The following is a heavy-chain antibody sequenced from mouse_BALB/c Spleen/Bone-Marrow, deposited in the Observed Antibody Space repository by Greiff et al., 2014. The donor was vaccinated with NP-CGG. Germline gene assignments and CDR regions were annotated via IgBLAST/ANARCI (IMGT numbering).Heavy chain of an antibody. CDR1: GFTFSSYD. V-gene: IGHV5-6*01. Sequence: EVQLVESGGDLVRPGGSLKLSCAASGFTFSSYDMSWVRQTPDKRLEWVATIGSGGSYTYYPDSVKGRFTISRDNAKNTLYLQMSSLKSEDTAMDYCSRLSYDYDGAWFAYGGQGTLVTVSA. CDR2: IGSGGSYT. J-gene: IGHJ3*01. D-gene: IGHD2-4*01. CDR3: SRLSYDYDGAWFAY.